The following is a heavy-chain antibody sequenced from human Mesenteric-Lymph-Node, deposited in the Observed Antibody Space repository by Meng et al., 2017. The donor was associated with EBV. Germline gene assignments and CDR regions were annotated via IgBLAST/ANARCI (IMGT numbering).Heavy chain of an antibody. CDR2: IYHFGSP. J-gene: IGHJ4*02. CDR3: ARRGIAEGFDF. Sequence: QGQLQQWGAGRLKPSEPLSLTCAVYGGSFSGYYWSWIRQPPGKGLEWIGYIYHFGSPNYNPSLKSRVTISVDRSKNQFSLNLTSMTAADTAVYYCARRGIAEGFDFWGQGTLVTVSS. CDR1: GGSFSGYY. V-gene: IGHV4-34*01.